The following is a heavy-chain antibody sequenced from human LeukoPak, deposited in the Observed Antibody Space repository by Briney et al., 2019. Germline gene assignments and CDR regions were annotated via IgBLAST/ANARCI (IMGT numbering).Heavy chain of an antibody. D-gene: IGHD3/OR15-3a*01. CDR2: ISAYDGNT. V-gene: IGHV1-18*01. CDR1: GYTFTSYG. CDR3: ARDITIFGLPYFDY. Sequence: ASVKVSCKASGYTFTSYGISWVRQAPGQGLEWMGWISAYDGNTNYAQKLQGRVTMTTDTSTSTAYMELRSLRSDDTAVYYCARDITIFGLPYFDYWGQGTLVTVSS. J-gene: IGHJ4*02.